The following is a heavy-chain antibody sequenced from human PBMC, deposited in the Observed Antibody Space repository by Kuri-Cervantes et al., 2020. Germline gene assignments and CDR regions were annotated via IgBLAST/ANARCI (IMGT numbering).Heavy chain of an antibody. V-gene: IGHV3-48*04. Sequence: GESLKISCAASGFTFSSYAMHWIRQAPGKGLEWVSYISTGGGTIYYADSVKGRFTISRDNAKNSLYLQMNSLRAEDTAVYYCARVFSPAAIDYWGQGTQVTVSS. CDR2: ISTGGGTI. J-gene: IGHJ4*02. D-gene: IGHD2-2*01. CDR3: ARVFSPAAIDY. CDR1: GFTFSSYA.